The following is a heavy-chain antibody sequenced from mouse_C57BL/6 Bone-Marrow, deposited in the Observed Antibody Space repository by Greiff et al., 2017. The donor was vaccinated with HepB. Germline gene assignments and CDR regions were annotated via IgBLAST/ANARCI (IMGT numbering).Heavy chain of an antibody. CDR2: IDPENGDT. CDR3: TGETTFFDY. CDR1: GFNIKDDY. J-gene: IGHJ2*01. D-gene: IGHD2-12*01. Sequence: VQLQQSGAELVRPGASVKLSCTASGFNIKDDYMHWVKQRPEQGLEWIGWIDPENGDTEYASKFQGKATITADTYSNTAYLQLSSLTSEDTAVYYCTGETTFFDYWGQGTTLTVSS. V-gene: IGHV14-4*01.